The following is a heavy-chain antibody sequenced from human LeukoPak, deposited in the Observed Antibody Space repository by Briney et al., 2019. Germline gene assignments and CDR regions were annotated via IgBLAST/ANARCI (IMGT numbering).Heavy chain of an antibody. CDR1: GGSISSSSYY. CDR2: IYYSGST. CDR3: ARDNSGYSYGSHYYYYGMDV. D-gene: IGHD5-18*01. V-gene: IGHV4-61*01. Sequence: SETLSLTCTVSGGSISSSSYYWSWIRQPPGKGLEWIGYIYYSGSTNYNPSLKSRVTISVDTSKNQFSLKLSSVTAADTAVYYCARDNSGYSYGSHYYYYGMDVWGQGTTVTVSS. J-gene: IGHJ6*02.